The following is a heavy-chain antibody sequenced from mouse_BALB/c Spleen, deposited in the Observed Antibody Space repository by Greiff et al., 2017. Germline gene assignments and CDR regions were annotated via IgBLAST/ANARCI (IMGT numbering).Heavy chain of an antibody. D-gene: IGHD1-3*01. V-gene: IGHV1-9*01. Sequence: VQLQQSGAELMKPGASVKISCKATGYTFSSYWIEWVKQRPGHGLEWIGEILPGSGSTNYNEKFKGKATFTADTSSNTAYMQLSSLTSEDSAVYYCARHNRYAMDYWGQGTSVTVSS. CDR2: ILPGSGST. J-gene: IGHJ4*01. CDR3: ARHNRYAMDY. CDR1: GYTFSSYW.